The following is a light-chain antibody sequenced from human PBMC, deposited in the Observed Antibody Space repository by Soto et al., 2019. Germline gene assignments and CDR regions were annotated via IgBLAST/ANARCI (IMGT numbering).Light chain of an antibody. V-gene: IGKV1-17*01. CDR3: LQHNSSPPT. Sequence: DIQMTQSPSSLSASVGDRVTITCRASQGIRNYLGWYQQKPGKAPTRLIYGASSLQSGVPSRFSGSGSGTEFTLTISSLQPEDFATYYCLQHNSSPPTFGQGTKVEIK. CDR1: QGIRNY. CDR2: GAS. J-gene: IGKJ1*01.